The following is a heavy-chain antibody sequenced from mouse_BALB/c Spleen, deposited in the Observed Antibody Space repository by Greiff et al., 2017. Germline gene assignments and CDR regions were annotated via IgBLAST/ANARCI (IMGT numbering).Heavy chain of an antibody. D-gene: IGHD2-14*01. V-gene: IGHV1-87*01. J-gene: IGHJ2*01. CDR1: GFTFTSYW. CDR3: ARGYRYAGY. Sequence: QVQLQQSGAELARPGASVKLSCKASGFTFTSYWMQWVKQRPGQGLEWIGAIYPGDGDTRYTQKFKGKATLTADKSSSTAYMQLSSLASEDSAVYYCARGYRYAGYWGEGTTLTVSS. CDR2: IYPGDGDT.